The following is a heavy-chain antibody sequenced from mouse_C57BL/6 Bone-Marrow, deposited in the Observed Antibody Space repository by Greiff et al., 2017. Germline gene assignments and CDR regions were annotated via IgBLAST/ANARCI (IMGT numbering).Heavy chain of an antibody. CDR2: ISNKANGYTT. Sequence: EVHLVESGGGLVQPGGSLSLSCAASGFTFTDYYMSWVRQPPGKALEWLGFISNKANGYTTEYSASVKGRFTISRDNSQSILYLQMHALRAEDSATYYCARSIKTAQATAWFAYWGQGTLVTVSA. V-gene: IGHV7-3*01. CDR3: ARSIKTAQATAWFAY. CDR1: GFTFTDYY. D-gene: IGHD3-2*02. J-gene: IGHJ3*01.